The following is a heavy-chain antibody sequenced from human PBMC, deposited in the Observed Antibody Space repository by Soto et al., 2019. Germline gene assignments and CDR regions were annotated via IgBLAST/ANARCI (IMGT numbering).Heavy chain of an antibody. CDR2: INYSAST. Sequence: SSGTLSLSCTVSGGSISSGGFYWSGNRQHPGKGLEWIGYINYSASTNYSPSLKSRVTISVHASKNQFSLKLGSVTAADTAVYYCARGRTWFDPWGQGTLVTVSS. CDR1: GGSISSGGFY. CDR3: ARGRTWFDP. J-gene: IGHJ5*02. V-gene: IGHV4-31*03.